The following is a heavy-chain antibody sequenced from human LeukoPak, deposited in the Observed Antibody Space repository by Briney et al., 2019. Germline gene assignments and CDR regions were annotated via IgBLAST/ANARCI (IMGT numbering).Heavy chain of an antibody. V-gene: IGHV1-2*06. CDR1: EYTFTGYY. CDR3: ARGYSYGGGWGFDY. J-gene: IGHJ4*02. D-gene: IGHD5-18*01. CDR2: INPNSGGT. Sequence: ASVTVSCTASEYTFTGYYMHWVRQAPGQGLEWMGRINPNSGGTNYAQKFQGRVTVTRDTSISTAYMELSRLRSDDTAVYYCARGYSYGGGWGFDYWGQGTLVTVSS.